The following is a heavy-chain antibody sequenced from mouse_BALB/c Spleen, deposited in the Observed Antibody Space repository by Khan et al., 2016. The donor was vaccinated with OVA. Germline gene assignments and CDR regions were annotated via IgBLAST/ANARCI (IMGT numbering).Heavy chain of an antibody. J-gene: IGHJ1*01. CDR1: CYTFTSYD. CDR2: IFPGDDST. Sequence: QVQLQQSGAELVKPGASVKLSCKASCYTFTSYDINWVRQRPEQGLEWIGWIFPGDDSTKYNEKFKGKATLTTDKSSSTAYMQLSRLTSEDSAVYFCARHYDGGNLYWYFDVWGAGTTVTVSS. D-gene: IGHD1-1*02. CDR3: ARHYDGGNLYWYFDV. V-gene: IGHV1-85*01.